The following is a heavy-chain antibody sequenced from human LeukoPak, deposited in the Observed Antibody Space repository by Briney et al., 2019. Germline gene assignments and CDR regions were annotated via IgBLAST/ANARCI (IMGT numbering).Heavy chain of an antibody. J-gene: IGHJ4*02. CDR2: ISGSGGST. V-gene: IGHV3-23*01. Sequence: GGSLRLSCAASGFTFSSYAMSWVRQAPGKGLEWVSAISGSGGSTYYAGSVKGRFTISRDNSKNTLYLQMNSLRAEDTAVYYCAKGGMWIQLWFLDYWGQGTLVTVSS. CDR1: GFTFSSYA. CDR3: AKGGMWIQLWFLDY. D-gene: IGHD5-18*01.